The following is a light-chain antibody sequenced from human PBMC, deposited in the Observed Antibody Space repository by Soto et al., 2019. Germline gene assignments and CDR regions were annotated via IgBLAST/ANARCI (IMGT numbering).Light chain of an antibody. CDR1: SSNIGRNN. CDR2: SNH. V-gene: IGLV1-44*01. CDR3: AAWDDSLNGYV. Sequence: QSVLAQPPSTSGTPGQRVTISCSGSSSNIGRNNVNWYQQLPGTAPKLLIYSNHQRPLAVPDRFSASKSGTSASLGISGLQPEDEADYYCAAWDDSLNGYVFGTGTKLTVL. J-gene: IGLJ1*01.